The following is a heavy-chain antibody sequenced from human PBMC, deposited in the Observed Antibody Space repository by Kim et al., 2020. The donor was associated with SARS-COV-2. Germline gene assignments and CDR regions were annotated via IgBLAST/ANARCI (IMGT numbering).Heavy chain of an antibody. Sequence: SETLSLTCTVSGVSISRSSNYWGWIRQPPGKGLEWIGSINYSGNTYYNPSLKSRVTISVDTSKNQYSLKMRSVTAADTAVYYCASLVSENSAVEYWGQGTLVTVSS. CDR1: GVSISRSSNY. V-gene: IGHV4-39*01. CDR3: ASLVSENSAVEY. CDR2: INYSGNT. J-gene: IGHJ4*02.